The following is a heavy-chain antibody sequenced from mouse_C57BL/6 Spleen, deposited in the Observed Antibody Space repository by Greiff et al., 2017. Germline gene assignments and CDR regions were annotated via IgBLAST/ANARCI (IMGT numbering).Heavy chain of an antibody. V-gene: IGHV5-17*01. J-gene: IGHJ2*01. CDR3: ARAGSIYFDY. CDR2: ISSGSSTI. D-gene: IGHD1-1*01. Sequence: EVKLMESGGGLVKPGGSLKLSCAASGFTFSDYGMHWVRQAPEKGLEWVAYISSGSSTIYYADTVKGRFTISRDNAKNTLFLQMTSLRSEDTAMYYCARAGSIYFDYWGQGTTLTVSS. CDR1: GFTFSDYG.